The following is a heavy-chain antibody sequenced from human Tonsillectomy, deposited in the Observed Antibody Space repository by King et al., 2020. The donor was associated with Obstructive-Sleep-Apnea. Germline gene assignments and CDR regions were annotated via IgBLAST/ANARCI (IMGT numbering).Heavy chain of an antibody. CDR1: GYTFTSYD. CDR3: VRERGYPDY. J-gene: IGHJ4*02. CDR2: MNPNSGNT. V-gene: IGHV1-8*01. D-gene: IGHD5-18*01. Sequence: VQLVQSGAEVKKPGASVKVSCKASGYTFTSYDINWVRQATGQGLEWVGGMNPNSGNTGYAQKFQGRVTMTRHTSMTTAYMELRSLTSEDTAVYYCVRERGYPDYWGQGTLVTVSS.